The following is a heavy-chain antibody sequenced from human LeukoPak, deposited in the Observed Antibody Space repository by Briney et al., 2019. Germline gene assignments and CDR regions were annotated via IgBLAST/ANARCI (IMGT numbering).Heavy chain of an antibody. Sequence: GGSLRLSCAASGFTFSSYAMSWVRQAPGKGLEWVSAISGSGGSTYYADSVKGRFTISRDNSKNTLCLQMNSLRAEDTAVYYCAKSVLVSRDGYNYWGQGTLVTVSS. CDR1: GFTFSSYA. D-gene: IGHD5-24*01. CDR3: AKSVLVSRDGYNY. CDR2: ISGSGGST. J-gene: IGHJ4*02. V-gene: IGHV3-23*01.